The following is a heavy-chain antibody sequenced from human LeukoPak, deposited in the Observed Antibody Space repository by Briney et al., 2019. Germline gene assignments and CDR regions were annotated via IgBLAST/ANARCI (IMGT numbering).Heavy chain of an antibody. V-gene: IGHV1-8*01. CDR2: MNPKSGNT. Sequence: ASVKVSCKASGYTFSTYDINWVRQATGQGLEWMGWMNPKSGNTGYAQKFQGRVTMTRNTSISTAYMELSSLRSEDTAVYYCARDTDGELLDYYYGMDVWGQGTTVTVSS. CDR3: ARDTDGELLDYYYGMDV. CDR1: GYTFSTYD. J-gene: IGHJ6*02. D-gene: IGHD3-10*01.